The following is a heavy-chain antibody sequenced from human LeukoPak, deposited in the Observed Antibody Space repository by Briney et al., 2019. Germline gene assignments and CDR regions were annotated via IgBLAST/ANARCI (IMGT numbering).Heavy chain of an antibody. J-gene: IGHJ4*02. V-gene: IGHV3-66*03. D-gene: IGHD5-18*01. CDR1: GFTDRRNH. Sequence: GGPLRLLCAASGFTDRRNHMSCPRAARGKGLVWWGDLYCCGSTYYADSEKSRFTISRDKAKNTLYLQMNSLRAEDTAVYYCARDGRGDLMWIQLWSPFDYWGQGILVTVSS. CDR2: LYCCGST. CDR3: ARDGRGDLMWIQLWSPFDY.